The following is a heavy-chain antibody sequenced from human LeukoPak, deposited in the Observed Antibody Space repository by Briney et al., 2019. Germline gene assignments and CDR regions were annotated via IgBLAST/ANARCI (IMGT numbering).Heavy chain of an antibody. CDR1: GFTVSSTY. V-gene: IGHV3-66*02. CDR2: MYIGGNT. J-gene: IGHJ4*02. D-gene: IGHD2-15*01. CDR3: ARGYCFDGKCPFAFDY. Sequence: GGSLRLSCAASGFTVSSTYMAWVRQAPGKGLEWASIMYIGGNTFHAGSVKGRFTIFRDNSKNTLYLQMNSLTAEDTAVYYCARGYCFDGKCPFAFDYWGQGTLVTVSS.